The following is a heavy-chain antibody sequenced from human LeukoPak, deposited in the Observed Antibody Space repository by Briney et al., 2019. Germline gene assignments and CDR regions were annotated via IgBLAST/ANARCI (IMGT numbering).Heavy chain of an antibody. CDR1: GFTFSSYW. V-gene: IGHV3-74*01. Sequence: SGGSLRLSCAASGFTFSSYWMHWVRQAPGKGLVWVSRINSDGSSTSYADSVKGRFTISRDNAKNTLYLQMNSLRAEDTAVYYCAAAGTYYYYYGMDVWGQGTTVTVSS. CDR3: AAAGTYYYYYGMDV. D-gene: IGHD6-13*01. CDR2: INSDGSST. J-gene: IGHJ6*02.